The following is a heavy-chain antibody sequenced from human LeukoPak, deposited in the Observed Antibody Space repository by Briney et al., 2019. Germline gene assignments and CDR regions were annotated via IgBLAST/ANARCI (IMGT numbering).Heavy chain of an antibody. J-gene: IGHJ6*02. CDR2: ISAYNGNT. Sequence: ASVKVSCRASGYTFTSYGISWVRQAPGQGLEWMGWISAYNGNTNYAQKLQGRVTMTTDTSTSTAYMELRSLRSDDTAVYYCARSYCSSTSCYFSRYYYYYYGMDAWGQGTTVTVSS. V-gene: IGHV1-18*01. D-gene: IGHD2-2*01. CDR1: GYTFTSYG. CDR3: ARSYCSSTSCYFSRYYYYYYGMDA.